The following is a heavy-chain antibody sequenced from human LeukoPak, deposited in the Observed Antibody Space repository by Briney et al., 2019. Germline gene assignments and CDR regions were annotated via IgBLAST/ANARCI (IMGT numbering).Heavy chain of an antibody. Sequence: ASVKVSCKASGYTFTGYYMHWVRQAPGQGLEWMGWINPNSGGTNYAQKFQGRVTMTRDTSISTAYMELSRLRSDDTAVYYCARVGMITFGGVSYFDYWGQGTLVTVSP. J-gene: IGHJ4*02. V-gene: IGHV1-2*02. CDR2: INPNSGGT. CDR1: GYTFTGYY. CDR3: ARVGMITFGGVSYFDY. D-gene: IGHD3-16*01.